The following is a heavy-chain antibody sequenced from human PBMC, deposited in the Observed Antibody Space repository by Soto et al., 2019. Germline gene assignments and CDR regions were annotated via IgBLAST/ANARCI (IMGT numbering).Heavy chain of an antibody. Sequence: PSETLSLTCTVSGGSISSYYWSWIRQPAGKGLEWIGYIYNGGSTYYMPSLESRMHMSLDATRNPYSLRLTSVTAADTAVYFCARAPVGLDTISYLDYWGQGKLVTVS. CDR2: IYNGGST. CDR1: GGSISSYY. J-gene: IGHJ4*02. CDR3: ARAPVGLDTISYLDY. V-gene: IGHV4-59*04. D-gene: IGHD3-3*01.